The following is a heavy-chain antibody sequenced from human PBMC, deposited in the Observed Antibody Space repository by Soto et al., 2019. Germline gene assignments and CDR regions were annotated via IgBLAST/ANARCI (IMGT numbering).Heavy chain of an antibody. CDR3: ARYRWELWMGDGWFDP. CDR1: GGTFSSYA. V-gene: IGHV1-69*06. Sequence: QVQLVQSGAEVKKPGSSVKVSCKASGGTFSSYAISWVRQAPEQGLEWMGGIIPIFGTANYAQKFQGRVTITADKSTSTAYMELSSLRSEDTAVYYCARYRWELWMGDGWFDPWGQGTLVTVSS. J-gene: IGHJ5*02. CDR2: IIPIFGTA. D-gene: IGHD1-26*01.